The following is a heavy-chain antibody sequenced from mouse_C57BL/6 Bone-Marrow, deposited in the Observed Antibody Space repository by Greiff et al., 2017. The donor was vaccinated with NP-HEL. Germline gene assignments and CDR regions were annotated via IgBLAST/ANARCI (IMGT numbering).Heavy chain of an antibody. V-gene: IGHV14-4*01. CDR3: TTGHYYGSSYFDY. CDR2: IDPENGDT. D-gene: IGHD1-1*01. J-gene: IGHJ2*01. Sequence: VQLQQSGAVLVRPGASVKLSCTASGFNIKDDYMHWVKQRPEQGLEWIGWIDPENGDTEYASKFQGKATITADTSSNTAYLQLSSLTSEDTAVYYCTTGHYYGSSYFDYWGQGTTLTVSS. CDR1: GFNIKDDY.